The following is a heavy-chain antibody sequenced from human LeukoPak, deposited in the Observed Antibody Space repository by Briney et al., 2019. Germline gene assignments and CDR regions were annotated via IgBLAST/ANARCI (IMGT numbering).Heavy chain of an antibody. CDR3: ARTGYDILTGYRYYYYYMDV. CDR2: IYPTVNT. CDR1: GGSISTYY. V-gene: IGHV4-4*07. J-gene: IGHJ6*03. Sequence: SETLSLTCTVSGGSISTYYWSWIRQPAGKGLEWIGRIYPTVNTNYNPSLKSRVTISVDTSKNQFSLKLSSVTAADTAVYYCARTGYDILTGYRYYYYYMDVWGKGTTVTVSS. D-gene: IGHD3-9*01.